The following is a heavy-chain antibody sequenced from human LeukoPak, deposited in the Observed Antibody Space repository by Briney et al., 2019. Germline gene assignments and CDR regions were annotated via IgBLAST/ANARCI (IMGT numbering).Heavy chain of an antibody. Sequence: SETLSLTCAVSGGSISSGGYSWSWIRQPPGKGLEWIGYIYHSGSTYYNPSLKSRVTISVDRSKNQFSLKLSSVTAADTAVYYCARGHDSSGYYLDYWGQGTLVTVSS. J-gene: IGHJ4*02. CDR1: GGSISSGGYS. CDR3: ARGHDSSGYYLDY. CDR2: IYHSGST. V-gene: IGHV4-30-2*01. D-gene: IGHD3-22*01.